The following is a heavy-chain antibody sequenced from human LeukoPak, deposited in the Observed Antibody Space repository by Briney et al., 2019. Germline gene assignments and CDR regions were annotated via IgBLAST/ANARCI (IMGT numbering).Heavy chain of an antibody. D-gene: IGHD3-16*01. V-gene: IGHV3-48*03. CDR2: ISSSGSTI. Sequence: PGGSLRLSRAASGFTFSSYEMNWVRQAPGKGLEWVSYISSSGSTIYYADSVKGRFTISRDNAKNSLYLQMKSLRAEDTAVYYCARDKKITEFDMWGQGTMVTVSS. J-gene: IGHJ3*02. CDR1: GFTFSSYE. CDR3: ARDKKITEFDM.